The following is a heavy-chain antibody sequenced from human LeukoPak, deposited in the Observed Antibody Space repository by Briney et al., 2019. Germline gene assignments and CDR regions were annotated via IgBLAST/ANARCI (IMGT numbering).Heavy chain of an antibody. Sequence: SETLSLTCTVSGGSISSSSYYWGWIRQPPGKGLEWIGSIYYSGSTYYNPSLKSRVTISVDTSKNQFSLKLSSVTAADTAVYYCARGVSAYYDSTEGHWFDPWGQGTLVTVSS. CDR1: GGSISSSSYY. CDR3: ARGVSAYYDSTEGHWFDP. D-gene: IGHD3-22*01. CDR2: IYYSGST. V-gene: IGHV4-39*07. J-gene: IGHJ5*02.